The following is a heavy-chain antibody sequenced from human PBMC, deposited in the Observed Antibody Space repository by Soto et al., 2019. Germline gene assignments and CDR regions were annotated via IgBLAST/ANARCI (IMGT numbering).Heavy chain of an antibody. CDR3: ARSRGDY. J-gene: IGHJ4*02. CDR2: ISSTGLTT. Sequence: SLRLSCAASGFTFRSYEMNWVRQAPGKGLEWVSYISSTGLTTYYADSLKGRFTISRDNPKNSPHLQMNSLRAEDTAVYYCARSRGDYWGQGTLVTVSS. CDR1: GFTFRSYE. V-gene: IGHV3-48*03.